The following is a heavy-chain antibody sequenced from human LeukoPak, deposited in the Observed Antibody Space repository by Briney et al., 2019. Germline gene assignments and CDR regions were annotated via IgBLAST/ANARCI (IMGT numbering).Heavy chain of an antibody. CDR3: ARSIVVSVNYFYYGMDV. J-gene: IGHJ6*02. V-gene: IGHV4-59*08. Sequence: SETLSLTCTVSGGSISSYYWSWIRQPPGKGLEWTGYIYYSGSTNYNPSLKSRVTISVDTSKNQFSLKLSSVTAADTAVYYCARSIVVSVNYFYYGMDVWGQGTTVTVSS. D-gene: IGHD3-22*01. CDR1: GGSISSYY. CDR2: IYYSGST.